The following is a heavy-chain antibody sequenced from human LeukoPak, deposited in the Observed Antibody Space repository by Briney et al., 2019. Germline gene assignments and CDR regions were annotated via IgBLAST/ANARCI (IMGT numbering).Heavy chain of an antibody. CDR2: THGSGSP. V-gene: IGHV4-59*02. D-gene: IGHD2/OR15-2a*01. CDR1: GASVRSDH. Sequence: KPSETLTLTCTVSGASVRSDHWNWIRQPPGKGLEWIAYTHGSGSPNYNPSLASRLTLSVDATENLLSLKLTSVTAADTAVYFCARELSVNAFDIWGLGTLVTVSS. J-gene: IGHJ3*02. CDR3: ARELSVNAFDI.